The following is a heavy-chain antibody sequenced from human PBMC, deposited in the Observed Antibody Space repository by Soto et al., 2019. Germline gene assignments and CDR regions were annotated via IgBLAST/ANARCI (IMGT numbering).Heavy chain of an antibody. V-gene: IGHV1-18*01. D-gene: IGHD3-3*01. CDR2: ISAYNGNT. CDR3: ARLAPYYDFWSGPFDY. Sequence: ASVKVSCKASGYTFTSYGISWVRQAPGQGLEWMGWISAYNGNTNYAQKLQGRVTMTTDTSTSTAYTELRSLRSDDTAVYYCARLAPYYDFWSGPFDYWGQGTLVTVSS. CDR1: GYTFTSYG. J-gene: IGHJ4*02.